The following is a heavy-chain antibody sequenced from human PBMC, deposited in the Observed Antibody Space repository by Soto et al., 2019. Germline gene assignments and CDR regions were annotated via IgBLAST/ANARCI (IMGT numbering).Heavy chain of an antibody. CDR2: IWYDGSNK. V-gene: IGHV3-33*06. CDR3: AKDRSGSGNYYCDY. Sequence: QPGGSLRLSCAASGFTFSSYGMHWVRQAPGKGLEWVAVIWYDGSNKYYADSVKGRSTIPRDNSKNMLYLQVNSLRAEDTAVFYCAKDRSGSGNYYCDYWGQGALVTVSS. J-gene: IGHJ4*02. D-gene: IGHD3-10*01. CDR1: GFTFSSYG.